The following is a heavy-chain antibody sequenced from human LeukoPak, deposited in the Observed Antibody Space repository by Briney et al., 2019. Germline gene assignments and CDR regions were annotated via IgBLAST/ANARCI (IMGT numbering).Heavy chain of an antibody. J-gene: IGHJ6*02. D-gene: IGHD2-15*01. CDR2: ISWNSGST. CDR3: AKADSGGGSRDYYYGMDV. CDR1: GFTFDDYA. V-gene: IGHV3-9*01. Sequence: GRSLRLSCAASGFTFDDYAMHWVRQAPGKGLEWVSGISWNSGSTGYADSVKGRFTISRGNAKNSLYLQMNSLRAEDTALYYCAKADSGGGSRDYYYGMDVWGQGTTVTVSS.